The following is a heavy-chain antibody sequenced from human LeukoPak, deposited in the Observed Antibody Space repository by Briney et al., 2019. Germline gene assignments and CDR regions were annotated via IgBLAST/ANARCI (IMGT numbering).Heavy chain of an antibody. D-gene: IGHD1-14*01. Sequence: PGGSLRLSCAVSGFTVSGNYITWVRQAPGKGLEWVSVIYANGNTYYADSMQGRLTISRDKSKNTVFLQMNSPRAEDTAVYYCARDRTHYGMDVWGQGTTVTVSS. V-gene: IGHV3-53*01. CDR1: GFTVSGNY. J-gene: IGHJ6*02. CDR2: IYANGNT. CDR3: ARDRTHYGMDV.